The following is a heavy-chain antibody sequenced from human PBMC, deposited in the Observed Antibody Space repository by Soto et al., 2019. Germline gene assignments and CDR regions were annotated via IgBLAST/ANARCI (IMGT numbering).Heavy chain of an antibody. CDR3: AKDGAALPWPNRLDY. V-gene: IGHV3-23*01. J-gene: IGHJ4*02. Sequence: EVQLLESGGGLVQPGGSLRLSCAASGFTFSSYAMSWVRQAPGKGLEWVSAISGSGGSTYYADSVQGRFTISRDNSKNTLYLQMNSLRAEDTAVYYCAKDGAALPWPNRLDYWGQGTLVTVSS. CDR2: ISGSGGST. D-gene: IGHD6-6*01. CDR1: GFTFSSYA.